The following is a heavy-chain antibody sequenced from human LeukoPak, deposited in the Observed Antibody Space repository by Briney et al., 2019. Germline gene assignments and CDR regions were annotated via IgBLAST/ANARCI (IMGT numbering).Heavy chain of an antibody. D-gene: IGHD4-17*01. CDR3: AKGHSYGDYGIYFDF. Sequence: PGRSLRLSCAASGCTFSGYAMSWVRQAPGKGLEWVSVISGIGNRPYYADSVKGRFTISRDNSKNTLYLQMSSLRAEDTAIYYCAKGHSYGDYGIYFDFGGQATLVTVSS. CDR2: ISGIGNRP. CDR1: GCTFSGYA. V-gene: IGHV3-23*01. J-gene: IGHJ4*02.